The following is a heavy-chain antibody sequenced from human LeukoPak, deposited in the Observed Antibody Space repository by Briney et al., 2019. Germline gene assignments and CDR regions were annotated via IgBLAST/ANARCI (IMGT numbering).Heavy chain of an antibody. Sequence: GGSLRLSCVASGVTFSSYGMHWVRQAPGKGLQWVANIKTDGSEKYYVDSVKGRFTISRDNAKNSLYLQMNSLRAEDTAVYYCATYSSLNRREFQYWGQGTLLTVSS. D-gene: IGHD3-22*01. CDR3: ATYSSLNRREFQY. J-gene: IGHJ1*01. CDR1: GVTFSSYG. CDR2: IKTDGSEK. V-gene: IGHV3-7*01.